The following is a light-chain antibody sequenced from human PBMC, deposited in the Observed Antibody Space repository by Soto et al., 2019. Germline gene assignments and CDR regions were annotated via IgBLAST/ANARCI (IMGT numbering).Light chain of an antibody. CDR3: HSYAGSNNWV. CDR1: NSDIGGYNY. CDR2: GVT. V-gene: IGLV2-8*01. Sequence: QSALTQPASVSGSPGQSITISCTGTNSDIGGYNYVSWYRLQPGKAPKLMIYGVTNRPSGVPDRFSGSKSGNTASLTVSGLQAEDEGDYYCHSYAGSNNWVFGGGTKLTVL. J-gene: IGLJ3*02.